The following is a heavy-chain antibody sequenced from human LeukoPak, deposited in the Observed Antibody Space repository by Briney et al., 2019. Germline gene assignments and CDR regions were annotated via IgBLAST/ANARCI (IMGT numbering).Heavy chain of an antibody. V-gene: IGHV3-74*01. J-gene: IGHJ4*02. CDR1: GFTFSTYG. CDR2: LNTDGSTT. CDR3: VGPYSSGPPFDY. D-gene: IGHD6-19*01. Sequence: GGSLRLSCAASGFTFSTYGMHWVRQAPGKGLVWVSRLNTDGSTTDYADSVKGRFSISRDNAKNTLYLQMNSLRVEDTAIYYCVGPYSSGPPFDYWGQRTLVTVSS.